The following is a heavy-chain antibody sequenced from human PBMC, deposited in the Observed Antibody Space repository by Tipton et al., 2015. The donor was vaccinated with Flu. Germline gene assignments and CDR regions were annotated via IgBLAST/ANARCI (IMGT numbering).Heavy chain of an antibody. J-gene: IGHJ5*02. CDR1: GFTFDDYA. CDR2: ISWNSGSI. Sequence: AASGFTFDDYAMHWVRQAPGKGLEWVSGISWNSGSIGYADSVKGRFTISRDNAKNSLYLQMNSLRAEDTALYYCAKDRDYDFWSGYSGVIGWFDPWGQGTLVPVSS. V-gene: IGHV3-9*01. D-gene: IGHD3-3*01. CDR3: AKDRDYDFWSGYSGVIGWFDP.